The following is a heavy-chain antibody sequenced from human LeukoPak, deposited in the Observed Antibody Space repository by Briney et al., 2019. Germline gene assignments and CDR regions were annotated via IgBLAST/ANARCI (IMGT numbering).Heavy chain of an antibody. CDR3: ARGTQWLVTYYYGMDV. J-gene: IGHJ6*02. CDR2: ISSSGSTI. Sequence: GGSLRLSCAASGFTFSSYEMNWVRQAPGKGLEWVSYISSSGSTIYYADSVKGRFTISRDNAKNSLYLQMNSLRAEDTAVYYCARGTQWLVTYYYGMDVWGQGTTVTVSS. D-gene: IGHD6-19*01. V-gene: IGHV3-48*03. CDR1: GFTFSSYE.